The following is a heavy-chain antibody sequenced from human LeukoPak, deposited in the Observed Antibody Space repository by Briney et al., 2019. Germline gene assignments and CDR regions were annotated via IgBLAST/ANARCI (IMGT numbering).Heavy chain of an antibody. J-gene: IGHJ6*03. CDR1: GYTFTGYY. D-gene: IGHD6-13*01. Sequence: ASVKVSCKASGYTFTGYYMHWVRQAPGQGLEWMGWINPNSGGTNYAQKFQGRVTMTRDTSISTAYMELSRLRSDDTAVYYCARDFVAAAVPNYYYYYMDVWGKGTTVTVSS. CDR2: INPNSGGT. V-gene: IGHV1-2*02. CDR3: ARDFVAAAVPNYYYYYMDV.